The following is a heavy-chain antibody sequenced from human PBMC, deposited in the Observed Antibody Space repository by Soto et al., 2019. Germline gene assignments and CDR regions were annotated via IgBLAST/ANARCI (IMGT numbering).Heavy chain of an antibody. CDR1: GFIFSDRY. V-gene: IGHV3-72*01. J-gene: IGHJ6*01. D-gene: IGHD1-26*01. CDR2: TRNKANSYTT. CDR3: ARDFVSDGYYYYCMNV. Sequence: LRLSFAASGFIFSDRYMDWVRQAPGKLLEWVGRTRNKANSYTTEYAASVKGRFTISRDDSKNSLYLQMNSLKTEDTAVYYCARDFVSDGYYYYCMNVWGEGTKVIVS.